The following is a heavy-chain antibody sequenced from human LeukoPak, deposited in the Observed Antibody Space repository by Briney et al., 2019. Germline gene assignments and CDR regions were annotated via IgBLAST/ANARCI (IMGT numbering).Heavy chain of an antibody. J-gene: IGHJ4*02. D-gene: IGHD2-2*01. Sequence: ASVKVSCKASGYTFTGYYMHWVRQAPGQGLEWMGWINPNSGGTNYAQEFQGRVTMTRDTSISTAYMELSRLRSDDTAVYYCARGYWSSTSCYSPVDYWGQGTLVTVSS. CDR3: ARGYWSSTSCYSPVDY. V-gene: IGHV1-2*02. CDR2: INPNSGGT. CDR1: GYTFTGYY.